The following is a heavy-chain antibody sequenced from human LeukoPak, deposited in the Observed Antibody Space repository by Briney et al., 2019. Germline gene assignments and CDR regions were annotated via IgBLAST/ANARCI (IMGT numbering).Heavy chain of an antibody. CDR2: ISGSGGST. V-gene: IGHV3-23*01. CDR3: AKTRGGLWTGAFDI. Sequence: QTGGSLRLSCAASGFTFSSYAMSWVRQAPGKGLEWVSTISGSGGSTYYADSVKGRFTISRDNSKNTLYLQMNSLTAEVTAVYYCAKTRGGLWTGAFDIWGQGTMVTVSS. J-gene: IGHJ3*02. CDR1: GFTFSSYA. D-gene: IGHD3-16*01.